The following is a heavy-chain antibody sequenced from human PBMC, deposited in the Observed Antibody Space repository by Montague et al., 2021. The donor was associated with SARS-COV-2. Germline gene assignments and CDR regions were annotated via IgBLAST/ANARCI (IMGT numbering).Heavy chain of an antibody. Sequence: STNYNPSLKSRVTISVDTSKNQFSLKLSSVTAADTAVYYCARDSRQWLVRPPHYYYFDYWGQGTLVTVSS. CDR2: ST. CDR3: ARDSRQWLVRPPHYYYFDY. V-gene: IGHV4-34*01. J-gene: IGHJ4*02. D-gene: IGHD6-19*01.